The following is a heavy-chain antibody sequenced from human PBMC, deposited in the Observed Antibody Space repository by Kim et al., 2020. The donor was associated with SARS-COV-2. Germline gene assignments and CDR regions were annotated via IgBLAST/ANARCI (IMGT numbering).Heavy chain of an antibody. J-gene: IGHJ6*02. V-gene: IGHV1-18*01. CDR1: GYTFTSYG. D-gene: IGHD3-10*01. CDR3: ARGEVWGVIIFSRNYSYYGMDV. Sequence: ASVKVSCKASGYTFTSYGISWVRQAPGQGLEWMGWISAYNGNTNYAQKLQGRVTMTTDTSTSTAYMELRSLRSDDTAVYYCARGEVWGVIIFSRNYSYYGMDVWGQGTTVTVSS. CDR2: ISAYNGNT.